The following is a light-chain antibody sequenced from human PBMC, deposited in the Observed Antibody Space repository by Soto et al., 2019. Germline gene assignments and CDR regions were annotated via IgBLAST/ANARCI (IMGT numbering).Light chain of an antibody. CDR2: GTS. J-gene: IGKJ4*01. V-gene: IGKV3-20*01. Sequence: EIVLTQSPGTLSLSPGERATLSCRASQSVSSVFLGWYQQKPGQAPRLLIYGTSSRAAGIPDRFSGSGSGPDFTLTISRLEPEDFAVYYCQQYDASRSVTFGGGTKVDIK. CDR1: QSVSSVF. CDR3: QQYDASRSVT.